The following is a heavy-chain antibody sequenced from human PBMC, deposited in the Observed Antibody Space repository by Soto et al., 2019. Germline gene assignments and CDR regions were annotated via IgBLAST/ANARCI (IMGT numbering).Heavy chain of an antibody. CDR1: GYTFTSYG. Sequence: ASVKVSCKASGYTFTSYGISWVRQAPGQGLEWMGWISAYNGNTNYAQKLQGRVTMTTDTSTSTAYMGLRSLRSDDTAVYYCARVRLPEVPAAGTIDAFDIWGQGTMVTVSS. CDR3: ARVRLPEVPAAGTIDAFDI. CDR2: ISAYNGNT. D-gene: IGHD6-13*01. J-gene: IGHJ3*02. V-gene: IGHV1-18*01.